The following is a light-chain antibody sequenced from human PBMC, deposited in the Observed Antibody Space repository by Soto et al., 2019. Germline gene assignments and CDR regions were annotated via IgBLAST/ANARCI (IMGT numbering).Light chain of an antibody. CDR3: QQYNSYPWT. CDR1: QSLSSW. Sequence: DIQMTQSPSTLSASVGDRVTITCRASQSLSSWLAWYQQKPGKAPTLLIYKASSLESGVPSRFSGSGSGTEFTLTISSLQADDFATYYCQQYNSYPWTFGQGTKVEIK. CDR2: KAS. J-gene: IGKJ1*01. V-gene: IGKV1-5*03.